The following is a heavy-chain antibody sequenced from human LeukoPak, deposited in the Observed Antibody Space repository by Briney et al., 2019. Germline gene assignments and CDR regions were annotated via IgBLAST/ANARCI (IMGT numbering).Heavy chain of an antibody. CDR2: ISSSSSYI. CDR3: ARTRDGYNTNWFDP. V-gene: IGHV3-21*01. J-gene: IGHJ5*02. Sequence: KPGGSLRLSCAASGFTFSSYSMNWGRQAAGKGLEWVSSISSSSSYIYYADSVKGRFTISRDNAKNSLYLQMNSLRAEDTAVYYCARTRDGYNTNWFDPWGQGTLVTVSS. CDR1: GFTFSSYS. D-gene: IGHD5-24*01.